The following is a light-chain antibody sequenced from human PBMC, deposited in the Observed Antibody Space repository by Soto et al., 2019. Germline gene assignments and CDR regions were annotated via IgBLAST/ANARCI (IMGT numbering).Light chain of an antibody. J-gene: IGKJ1*01. CDR3: QQYGSSGT. V-gene: IGKV3D-20*01. Sequence: EIVLTQSPGTLSLSPGDRATLSCGASQSVSSSYLAWYQQKPGLAPRLLIYDASSRATGIPDRFSGSGSGTDFTLTISRLEPEDFAVYYCQQYGSSGTFDQGTKVDIK. CDR1: QSVSSSY. CDR2: DAS.